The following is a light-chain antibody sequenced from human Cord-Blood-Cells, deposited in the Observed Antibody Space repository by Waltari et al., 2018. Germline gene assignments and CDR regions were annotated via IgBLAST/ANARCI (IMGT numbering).Light chain of an antibody. CDR1: SSDVGGYNY. CDR3: CSYAGSYTFV. V-gene: IGLV2-11*01. CDR2: DVS. J-gene: IGLJ3*02. Sequence: QSALTQPRSVSGSPGQSVTISCTGTSSDVGGYNYVSWYQQHPGKAPKLMIYDVSKRPSGVPVRFAGSKAGNTASLTISGLQAEDEAEYYCCSYAGSYTFVFGGGTKLTVL.